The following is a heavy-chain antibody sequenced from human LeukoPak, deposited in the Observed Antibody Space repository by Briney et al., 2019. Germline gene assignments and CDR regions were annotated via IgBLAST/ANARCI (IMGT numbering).Heavy chain of an antibody. CDR1: GYTFTGYY. D-gene: IGHD3-22*01. V-gene: IGHV1-2*04. Sequence: ASVKVSCKASGYTFTGYYMHWVRQAPGQGLEWMGWINPNSGGTNYAQKFQGWVTMTRDTSISTAYMELSRLRSDDTAVYYCARAPAIYYDSSGYSADAFDIWGQGTMVTVSS. CDR2: INPNSGGT. CDR3: ARAPAIYYDSSGYSADAFDI. J-gene: IGHJ3*02.